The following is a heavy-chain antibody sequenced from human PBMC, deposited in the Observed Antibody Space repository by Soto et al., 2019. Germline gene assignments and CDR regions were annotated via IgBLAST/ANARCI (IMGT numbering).Heavy chain of an antibody. CDR1: GGTFNTYT. Sequence: ASVKVSCKASGGTFNTYTFSWVLQAPGQGLEWMGSIIPIFGTTHYAQSFQGRLSITADQSSTTTYMELRSLTSHDTALYYCARIPRYSFPTSDPLDNWGQGTLVTVSS. D-gene: IGHD1-26*01. J-gene: IGHJ1*01. CDR3: ARIPRYSFPTSDPLDN. V-gene: IGHV1-69*13. CDR2: IIPIFGTT.